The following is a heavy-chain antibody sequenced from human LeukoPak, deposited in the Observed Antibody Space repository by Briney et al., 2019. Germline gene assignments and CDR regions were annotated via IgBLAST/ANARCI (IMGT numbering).Heavy chain of an antibody. CDR1: GFTLSSYS. Sequence: PGGSLRLSCVASGFTLSSYSMSWVRQAPGKGLEWDSAKSGSDTGSWYADSVKGRFTISRDTSKTTLYLQMNSLRAEDTAIYYCAKDARSFGGTYFDYWGQGIQVTVSS. V-gene: IGHV3-23*01. CDR3: AKDARSFGGTYFDY. D-gene: IGHD4-23*01. J-gene: IGHJ4*02. CDR2: KSGSDTGS.